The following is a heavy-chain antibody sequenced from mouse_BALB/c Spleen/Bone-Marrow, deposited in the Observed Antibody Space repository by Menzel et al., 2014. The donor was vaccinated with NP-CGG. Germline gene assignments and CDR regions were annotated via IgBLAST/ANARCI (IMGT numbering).Heavy chain of an antibody. Sequence: EVMLVESGGGLVQPGGSLRLSCTTSGFTFTDYYMSWVRQPPGKALEWLGFIRNKANGYTTEYSASVKGRFTISRDSSQSILYLQMNTLRAEDSATHYCARTTGTPYLDYWGQGTTLTVSS. V-gene: IGHV7-3*02. CDR2: IRNKANGYTT. J-gene: IGHJ2*01. CDR1: GFTFTDYY. CDR3: ARTTGTPYLDY. D-gene: IGHD4-1*02.